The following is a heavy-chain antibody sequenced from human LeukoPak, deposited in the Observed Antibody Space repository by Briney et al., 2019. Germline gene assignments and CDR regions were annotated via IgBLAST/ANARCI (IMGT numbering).Heavy chain of an antibody. Sequence: SETLSLTCTVSGGSISSSSYYWGWIRQPPGKGLEWIGNIYYSGSTYYNPSLKSRVTISVDTSKNQFSLKLSSVTAADTAVYYCARGGWPHFDYWGQGTLVTVSS. D-gene: IGHD1-26*01. CDR1: GGSISSSSYY. CDR3: ARGGWPHFDY. J-gene: IGHJ4*02. V-gene: IGHV4-39*07. CDR2: IYYSGST.